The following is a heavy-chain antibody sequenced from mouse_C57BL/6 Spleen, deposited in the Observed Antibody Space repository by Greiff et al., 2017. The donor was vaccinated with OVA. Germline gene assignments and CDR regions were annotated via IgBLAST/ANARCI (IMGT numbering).Heavy chain of an antibody. D-gene: IGHD1-1*02. Sequence: EVMLVESGAGLVKPGRSLTLSCAASGFSFSSYDFSWVRQNSQKKLEWVVYISSGDNYNYYAATVNGRITISRDKARNHLYLQMSSLKSEDTAMYYCARVREGDYLDYWGQGTTLTVSS. V-gene: IGHV5S21*01. CDR3: ARVREGDYLDY. J-gene: IGHJ2*01. CDR2: ISSGDNYN. CDR1: GFSFSSYD.